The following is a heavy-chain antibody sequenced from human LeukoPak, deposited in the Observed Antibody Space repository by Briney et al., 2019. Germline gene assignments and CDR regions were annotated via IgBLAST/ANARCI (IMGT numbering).Heavy chain of an antibody. D-gene: IGHD6-25*01. CDR2: ISKDGSDV. Sequence: GGSLRLSCAASGFRFSEYWMHWVRQAPGKGPEWLSRISKDGSDVVYADSAKGRLTASRDNAKNTVCLQVTNLRHEDTAVYFCTRGGYSGSSYRFSWGQGTLVTVAS. V-gene: IGHV3-74*01. J-gene: IGHJ4*02. CDR1: GFRFSEYW. CDR3: TRGGYSGSSYRFS.